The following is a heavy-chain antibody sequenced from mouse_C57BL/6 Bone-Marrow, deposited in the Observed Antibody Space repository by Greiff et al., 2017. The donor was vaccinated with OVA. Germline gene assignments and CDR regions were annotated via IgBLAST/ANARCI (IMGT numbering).Heavy chain of an antibody. Sequence: EVKLVESGGGLVKPGGSLKLSCAASGFTFSSYAMSWVRQTPEKRLEWVATISDGGSYTYYPDNVKGRFTISRDNAKNNLYLQMSHLKSEDTAMYYCARERQLRLLMEDWGKGTSVTASS. J-gene: IGHJ4*01. V-gene: IGHV5-4*01. CDR3: ARERQLRLLMED. D-gene: IGHD3-2*02. CDR1: GFTFSSYA. CDR2: ISDGGSYT.